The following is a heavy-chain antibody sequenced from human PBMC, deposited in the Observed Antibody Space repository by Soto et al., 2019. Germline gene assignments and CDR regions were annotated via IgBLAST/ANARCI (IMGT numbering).Heavy chain of an antibody. CDR2: ISGSGGTA. J-gene: IGHJ4*02. CDR1: GFTFSSYA. V-gene: IGHV3-23*01. CDR3: AKGRGQNLNFDY. D-gene: IGHD3-10*01. Sequence: EVQLLESGGGSVQPGGSLRLSCAASGFTFSSYAMHWVRRPPGKGLELVSSISGSGGTAYYADSVKGRFSISRDSLVNTLYLQMTSLSAEDTAVYYCAKGRGQNLNFDYWGQGTLVTVSP.